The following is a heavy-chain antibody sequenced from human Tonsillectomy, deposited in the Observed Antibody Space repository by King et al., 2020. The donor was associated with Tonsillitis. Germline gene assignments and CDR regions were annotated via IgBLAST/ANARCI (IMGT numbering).Heavy chain of an antibody. Sequence: VQLVESGGGLVQPGGSLRLSCAASGFTVSSNYMSWVRQATGKGLEWVTDIYSGGSTYYADSVKGRFTISRDNSKNTLYLQMNSLRAEDTDVYYCHIAVAGALFDYWGQGTLVTVSS. CDR2: IYSGGST. CDR3: HIAVAGALFDY. V-gene: IGHV3-66*01. D-gene: IGHD6-19*01. J-gene: IGHJ4*02. CDR1: GFTVSSNY.